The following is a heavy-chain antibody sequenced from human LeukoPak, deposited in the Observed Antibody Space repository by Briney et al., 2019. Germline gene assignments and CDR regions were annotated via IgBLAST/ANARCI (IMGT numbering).Heavy chain of an antibody. CDR1: GFTFSNFA. J-gene: IGHJ4*02. Sequence: GGSLRLSCAASGFTFSNFAMSGVRQAPGKGLEWVSGITNSGGNTYYADSVKGRFTISRDDSKSTLYLQMNSLRAEDTAVFYCAKGSQTDRFDYWGQGALVTVSS. CDR2: ITNSGGNT. V-gene: IGHV3-23*01. D-gene: IGHD2-15*01. CDR3: AKGSQTDRFDY.